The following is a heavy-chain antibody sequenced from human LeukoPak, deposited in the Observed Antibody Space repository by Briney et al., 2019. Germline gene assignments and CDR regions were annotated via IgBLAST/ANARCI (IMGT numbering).Heavy chain of an antibody. Sequence: SETLSLTCTVSGGSVSSGSYYWSWIRQPPGKGLEWIGYIYCSGSTNYNPSLKSRVTISVDTSKNQFSLKLSSVTAADTAVYYCASTMRSIAAAGNWFDPWGQGTLVTVSS. J-gene: IGHJ5*02. D-gene: IGHD6-13*01. CDR1: GGSVSSGSYY. CDR2: IYCSGST. CDR3: ASTMRSIAAAGNWFDP. V-gene: IGHV4-61*01.